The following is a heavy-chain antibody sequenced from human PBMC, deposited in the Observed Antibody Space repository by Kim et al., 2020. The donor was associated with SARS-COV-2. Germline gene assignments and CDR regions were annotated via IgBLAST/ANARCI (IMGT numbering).Heavy chain of an antibody. CDR3: ARTTPTIAAAGLWFDP. Sequence: ASVKVSCKASGYTFTSYYMHWVRQAPGQGLEWMGIINPSGGSTSYAQKFQGRVTMTRDTSTSTVYMELSSLRSEDTAVYYCARTTPTIAAAGLWFDPWGQGTLVTVSS. V-gene: IGHV1-46*01. CDR1: GYTFTSYY. CDR2: INPSGGST. D-gene: IGHD6-13*01. J-gene: IGHJ5*02.